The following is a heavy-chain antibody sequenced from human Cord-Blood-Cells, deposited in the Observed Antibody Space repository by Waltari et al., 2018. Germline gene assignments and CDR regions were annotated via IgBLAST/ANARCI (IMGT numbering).Heavy chain of an antibody. D-gene: IGHD3-10*01. J-gene: IGHJ5*02. V-gene: IGHV4-39*07. CDR2: IYYSGST. CDR3: ARENYYGSGSYQKYNWFDP. CDR1: GGSISSSSYY. Sequence: QLQLQESGPGLVKPSETLSLTCTVSGGSISSSSYYWGWIRQPPGKGLEWIGSIYYSGSTYYNPALKSRVTIAVDTSKNQFSLKLSSVTAADTAVYYGARENYYGSGSYQKYNWFDPWGQGTLVTVSS.